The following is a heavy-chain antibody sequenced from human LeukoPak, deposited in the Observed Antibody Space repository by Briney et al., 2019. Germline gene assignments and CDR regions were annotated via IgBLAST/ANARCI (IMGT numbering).Heavy chain of an antibody. CDR3: AKDQGPHGSGSNDAFDI. V-gene: IGHV3-23*01. J-gene: IGHJ3*02. CDR1: GFTFSSYA. Sequence: GGSLRLSCAASGFTFSSYAVSWVRQAPGKGLEWVSAISGSGGSTYYADSVKGRFTISRDNSKNTLYLQMNSLRAEDTAVYYCAKDQGPHGSGSNDAFDIWGQGTMVTVSS. D-gene: IGHD3-10*01. CDR2: ISGSGGST.